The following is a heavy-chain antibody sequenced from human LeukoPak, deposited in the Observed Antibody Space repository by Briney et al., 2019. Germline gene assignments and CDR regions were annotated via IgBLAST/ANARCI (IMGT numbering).Heavy chain of an antibody. V-gene: IGHV1-18*01. CDR1: GYTFSTYG. J-gene: IGHJ3*01. CDR2: ISAYKGNT. D-gene: IGHD3-10*01. CDR3: ARDLSYYGSGSYYDVFDV. Sequence: ASVKVSCKASGYTFSTYGISWVRQAPGQGLEWMGWISAYKGNTYYAQKLQGRVTMTTDTSTSTAYMELRSLRSDDTAIYYCARDLSYYGSGSYYDVFDVWGQGTMVTVSS.